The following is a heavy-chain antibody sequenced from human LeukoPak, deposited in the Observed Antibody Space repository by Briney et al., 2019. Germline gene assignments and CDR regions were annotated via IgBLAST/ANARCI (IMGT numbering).Heavy chain of an antibody. J-gene: IGHJ3*02. Sequence: PGGSLRLSCAASGFTFSSYGMSWVRQAPGKGLEWVSAISGSGGSTYCADSVKGRFTISRDNSKNTLYLQINSLRAEDTAVYYCAKDAPYYYDSSGYGGAFDIWGQGTMVTVSS. V-gene: IGHV3-23*01. D-gene: IGHD3-22*01. CDR3: AKDAPYYYDSSGYGGAFDI. CDR1: GFTFSSYG. CDR2: ISGSGGST.